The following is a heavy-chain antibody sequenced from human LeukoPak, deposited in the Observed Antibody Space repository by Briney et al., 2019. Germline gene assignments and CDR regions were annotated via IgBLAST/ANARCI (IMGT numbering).Heavy chain of an antibody. CDR2: IYGGGST. Sequence: RGSLRLSCAASGFTVSSNYMSWVRQAPGKGLEWVSLIYGGGSTYYADSVKGRFTISRDTSKNTLFLQMDSLRAEDTAVYYCARDHPIARDSSGYYYSFYFDYWGQGTLVTVSS. CDR3: ARDHPIARDSSGYYYSFYFDY. D-gene: IGHD3-22*01. V-gene: IGHV3-66*02. CDR1: GFTVSSNY. J-gene: IGHJ4*02.